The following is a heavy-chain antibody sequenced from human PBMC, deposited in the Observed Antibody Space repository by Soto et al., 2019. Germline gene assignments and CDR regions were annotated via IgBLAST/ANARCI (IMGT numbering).Heavy chain of an antibody. CDR1: GGTFSSSA. V-gene: IGHV1-69*12. Sequence: QVQLVQSGAEMKEPGSSVKVSCKTSGGTFSSSAIRWLRQAPGQGLEWMGGIIPLFRTPDYAQKFQGRVTIAADESTSTADIELTSLRSEVTAVYYCARDNDRLQLGGNYYYILDVWGQGTTITVSS. CDR3: ARDNDRLQLGGNYYYILDV. D-gene: IGHD4-4*01. CDR2: IIPLFRTP. J-gene: IGHJ6*02.